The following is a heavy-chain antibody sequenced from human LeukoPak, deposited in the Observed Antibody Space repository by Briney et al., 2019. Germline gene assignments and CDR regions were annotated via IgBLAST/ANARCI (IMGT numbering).Heavy chain of an antibody. CDR3: ARTRLPYYYDTSGTSFFDD. Sequence: SETLSLTCTVSGGSISSSSYYWGWIRQPPGKGLEWIGSIYYSGSTYYNPSLKSRVNILIDTSRKKFSLKLSSVTAADTAVYYCARTRLPYYYDTSGTSFFDDWGQGTLVTVSS. J-gene: IGHJ4*02. CDR1: GGSISSSSYY. V-gene: IGHV4-39*07. CDR2: IYYSGST. D-gene: IGHD3-22*01.